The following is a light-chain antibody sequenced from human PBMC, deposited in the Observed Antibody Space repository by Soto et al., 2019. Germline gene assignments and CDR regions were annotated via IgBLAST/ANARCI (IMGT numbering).Light chain of an antibody. V-gene: IGLV1-51*01. J-gene: IGLJ1*01. Sequence: QSVLTQPPSVSAAPGQKVTISCSGSSXNIGGNSVSWYQQLPGTAPKLLIYDDNKRPSGIPDRFSGSKSGTSATLGITGFQTGDEADYYCGSWDSSMTAYVFGTGT. CDR2: DDN. CDR3: GSWDSSMTAYV. CDR1: SXNIGGNS.